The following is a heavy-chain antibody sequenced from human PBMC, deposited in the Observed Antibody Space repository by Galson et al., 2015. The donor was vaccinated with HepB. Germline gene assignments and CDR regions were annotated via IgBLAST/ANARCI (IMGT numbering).Heavy chain of an antibody. CDR3: TTDLGRDYDILTEPTDY. V-gene: IGHV3-15*01. D-gene: IGHD3-9*01. J-gene: IGHJ4*02. Sequence: SLRLSCADSGFIFSNAWMSWVRQAPGKGQEWVGRLKSKTDGGTTDYAAPVKGRFTISRDDSQNTLYLQMNSLKTEDTAVYYCTTDLGRDYDILTEPTDYWGQGTLVTVSS. CDR1: GFIFSNAW. CDR2: LKSKTDGGTT.